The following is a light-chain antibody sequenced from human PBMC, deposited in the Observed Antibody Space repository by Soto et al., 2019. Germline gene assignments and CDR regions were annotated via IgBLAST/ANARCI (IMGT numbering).Light chain of an antibody. CDR2: RNN. CDR1: SSNIGSNY. J-gene: IGLJ2*01. Sequence: QSVLTQPPSASGTPGQRVTISCSGSSSNIGSNYVYWYQQLPGTAPKLLNYRNNQRPSGVPDRFSGSKSGPSASLAISGVRSEDEADYYCTAWDDTLRGPLFGGGTQLTVL. V-gene: IGLV1-47*01. CDR3: TAWDDTLRGPL.